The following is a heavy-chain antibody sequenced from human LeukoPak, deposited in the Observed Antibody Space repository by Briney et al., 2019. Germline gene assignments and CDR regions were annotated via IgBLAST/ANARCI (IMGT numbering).Heavy chain of an antibody. D-gene: IGHD3-22*01. J-gene: IGHJ4*02. Sequence: GGSLRLSCAASGFIFSSYWMSWVRQAPGKGLEWVANIKQDGSEKYYVDSVKGRFTISRDNAKNSLYLQMNSLRAEDTAVYYCARADYYDSSGYYPNFLDYWGQGTLVTVSS. CDR3: ARADYYDSSGYYPNFLDY. CDR2: IKQDGSEK. V-gene: IGHV3-7*01. CDR1: GFIFSSYW.